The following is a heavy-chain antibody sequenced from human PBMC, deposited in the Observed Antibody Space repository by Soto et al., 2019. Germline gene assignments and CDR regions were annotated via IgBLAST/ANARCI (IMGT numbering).Heavy chain of an antibody. V-gene: IGHV4-31*11. J-gene: IGHJ4*02. Sequence: QVHLQESGPGLVKPSQTLSLTCGVSGESISSGGYYWSWPRHHPGKVLEWIGYIHDSDSAYYNPSHKSRVTISMDTSKNHFAMRLSSVTAADTAVYYWARASSSSSAADYWGQGTLATVSS. CDR1: GESISSGGYY. D-gene: IGHD6-6*01. CDR3: ARASSSSSAADY. CDR2: IHDSDSA.